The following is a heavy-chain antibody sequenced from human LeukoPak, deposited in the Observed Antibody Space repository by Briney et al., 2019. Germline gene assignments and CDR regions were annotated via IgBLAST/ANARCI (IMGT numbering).Heavy chain of an antibody. CDR1: GGSISSSSYY. Sequence: PSETLSLTCTVSGGSISSSSYYWGWIRQAPGKGLEWVGSIYYSGSTYYNPSLKSRVTISVDTSKNQFSLKLSSVTAADTAVYYCARHTRKQQLVLYFDYWGQGTLVTVSS. CDR2: IYYSGST. D-gene: IGHD6-13*01. V-gene: IGHV4-39*01. J-gene: IGHJ4*02. CDR3: ARHTRKQQLVLYFDY.